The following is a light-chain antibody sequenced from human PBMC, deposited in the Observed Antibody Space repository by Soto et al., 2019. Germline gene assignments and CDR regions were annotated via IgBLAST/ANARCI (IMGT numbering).Light chain of an antibody. CDR3: SSYTSSSTVV. V-gene: IGLV2-14*03. CDR1: NSDVGGYNF. J-gene: IGLJ2*01. CDR2: DVS. Sequence: QSALTQPASVSGSPGQSITISCTGTNSDVGGYNFVSWYQHHPGKAPKRMIYDVSNRPSGVSNRFSGSKSGNTASLTISGLQAEDEADYYCSSYTSSSTVVFGGGTKVTVL.